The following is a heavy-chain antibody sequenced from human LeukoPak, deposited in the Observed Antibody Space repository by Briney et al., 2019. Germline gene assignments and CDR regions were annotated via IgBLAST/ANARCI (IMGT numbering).Heavy chain of an antibody. Sequence: PGGSLRLSCAASGFTFSSNYMSWVRQAPGKGLEWVSVIYSGGSTYYADSVKGRFTISRDNSKNTLYLQMNSLRAEDTAVYYCARSYYDSSGYRGPFDYWGQGTLVTVSS. CDR1: GFTFSSNY. D-gene: IGHD3-22*01. J-gene: IGHJ4*02. CDR2: IYSGGST. V-gene: IGHV3-53*01. CDR3: ARSYYDSSGYRGPFDY.